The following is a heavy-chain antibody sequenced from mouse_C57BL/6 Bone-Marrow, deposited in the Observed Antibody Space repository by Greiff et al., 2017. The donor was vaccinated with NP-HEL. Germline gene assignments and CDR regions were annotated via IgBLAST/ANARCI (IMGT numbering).Heavy chain of an antibody. D-gene: IGHD2-4*01. CDR1: GYSITSGYY. Sequence: DVKLQESGPGLVKPSQSLSLTCSVTGYSITSGYYWNWIRQFPGNKLEWMGYISYDGSNNYNPSLKNRISITRDTSKNQFFLKLNSVTTEDTATYYCAREDYDYDRGFDYWGQGTTLTVSS. V-gene: IGHV3-6*01. J-gene: IGHJ2*01. CDR2: ISYDGSN. CDR3: AREDYDYDRGFDY.